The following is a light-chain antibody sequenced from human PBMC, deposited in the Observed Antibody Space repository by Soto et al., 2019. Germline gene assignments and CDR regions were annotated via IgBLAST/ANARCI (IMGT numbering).Light chain of an antibody. V-gene: IGKV1-5*01. Sequence: DIQMTQSPSTLSASVVDKVTITCLASQSISSWLSWYQQKPGKAPKLLIYDVSSLKSGVPSRFSGSGSGTEFTLTISSLQPEDFATYYCQQYNSYPWTFGQGTKVDIK. CDR1: QSISSW. J-gene: IGKJ1*01. CDR3: QQYNSYPWT. CDR2: DVS.